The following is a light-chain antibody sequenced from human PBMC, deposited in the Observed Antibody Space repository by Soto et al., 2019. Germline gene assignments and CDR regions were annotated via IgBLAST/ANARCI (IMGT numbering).Light chain of an antibody. Sequence: DFQMTQSPPSLSASVGERVIVTCRASHDIGKSLAWYQQRPGKSPSLLIYGASSLESGVPARFSGSGSGTDFTLAISTLRPEDVATYYCQTYNRAPFIFGGGTNVEV. CDR3: QTYNRAPFI. CDR2: GAS. CDR1: HDIGKS. J-gene: IGKJ4*01. V-gene: IGKV1-27*01.